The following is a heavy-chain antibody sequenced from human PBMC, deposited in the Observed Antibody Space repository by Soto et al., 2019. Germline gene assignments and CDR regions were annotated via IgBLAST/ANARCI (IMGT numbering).Heavy chain of an antibody. Sequence: SETLSLTCAVYGGSFSGYYWSWIRQPPGKGLEWIGEINHSGSTNYNPSLKSRVTISVDTSKNQFSLKLIPVTAADTAVYYCARGLHQLPPGGYWCQGTLVTASS. V-gene: IGHV4-34*01. CDR2: INHSGST. CDR1: GGSFSGYY. J-gene: IGHJ4*02. CDR3: ARGLHQLPPGGY. D-gene: IGHD2-2*01.